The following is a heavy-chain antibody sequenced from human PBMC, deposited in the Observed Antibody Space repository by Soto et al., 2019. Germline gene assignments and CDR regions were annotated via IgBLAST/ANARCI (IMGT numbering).Heavy chain of an antibody. CDR3: ARIGGDGYNPFDY. CDR2: IYYSGST. Sequence: SETLSLTCTVSGGSISSSSYYWGWIRQPPGKGLEWIGTIYYSGSTYYNPSLKSRVTISVDTSKNQFSLKLSSVTAADTAVYFCARIGGDGYNPFDYWGQGTLVTVSS. D-gene: IGHD1-26*01. CDR1: GGSISSSSYY. V-gene: IGHV4-39*01. J-gene: IGHJ4*02.